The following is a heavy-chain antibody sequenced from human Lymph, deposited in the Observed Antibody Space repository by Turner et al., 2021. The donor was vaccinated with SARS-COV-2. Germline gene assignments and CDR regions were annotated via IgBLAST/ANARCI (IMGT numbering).Heavy chain of an antibody. CDR2: IYSGGTT. CDR3: ARDLGTYGMDV. Sequence: EVQLVETGGGLIQPGGSLRLSCAASGISVSRNYMNWVRQAPGKGLEWVSVIYSGGTTYYADSVKGRFTISRDNSKNTLYRQKNSLRVEDTAVYYCARDLGTYGMDVWGQGNTVTVSS. CDR1: GISVSRNY. V-gene: IGHV3-53*02. J-gene: IGHJ6*02. D-gene: IGHD6-13*01.